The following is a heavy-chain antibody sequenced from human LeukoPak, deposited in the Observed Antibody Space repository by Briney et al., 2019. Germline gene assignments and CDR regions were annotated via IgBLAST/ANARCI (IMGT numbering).Heavy chain of an antibody. V-gene: IGHV4-59*01. CDR2: IYYSGST. D-gene: IGHD6-6*01. CDR1: GGSITSYH. J-gene: IGHJ4*02. Sequence: KPSETLSLTRTVSGGSITSYHYSWIRQPPGKGLEWIGYIYYSGSTNYNPSLKSRVTISVDTSKNQFSLKLSSVTAADTAVYYCARVDPDSSSTLEVFDYWGQGTLVTVSS. CDR3: ARVDPDSSSTLEVFDY.